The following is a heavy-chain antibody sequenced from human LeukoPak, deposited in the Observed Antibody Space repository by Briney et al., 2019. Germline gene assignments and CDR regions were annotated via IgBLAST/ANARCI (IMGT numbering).Heavy chain of an antibody. CDR3: ARAAIAAADRVEWFDP. D-gene: IGHD6-13*01. CDR2: IYYSGST. CDR1: GGSISSYY. J-gene: IGHJ5*02. V-gene: IGHV4-59*01. Sequence: SETLSLTCTVSGGSISSYYWSWIRQPPGKGLEWIGYIYYSGSTNYNPSLKSRVTISVDASKNQFSLKLSSVTAADTAVYYCARAAIAAADRVEWFDPWGQGTLVTVSS.